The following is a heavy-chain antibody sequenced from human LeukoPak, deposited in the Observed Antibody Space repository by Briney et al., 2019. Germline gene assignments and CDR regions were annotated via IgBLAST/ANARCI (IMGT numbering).Heavy chain of an antibody. CDR3: ARDATFTTGTTNYYYGMDV. Sequence: GASVKVCCKASGYTFTSYYMHWVRQAPGQGLEWMGIINPSGGSTSYAQKFQGRVTMTRDTSTSTVYMELSSLRSEDTAVYYCARDATFTTGTTNYYYGMDVWGQGTTVTVSS. V-gene: IGHV1-46*01. CDR1: GYTFTSYY. CDR2: INPSGGST. D-gene: IGHD1-1*01. J-gene: IGHJ6*02.